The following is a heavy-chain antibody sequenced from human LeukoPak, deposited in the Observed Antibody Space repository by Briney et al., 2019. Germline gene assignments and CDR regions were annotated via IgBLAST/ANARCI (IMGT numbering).Heavy chain of an antibody. D-gene: IGHD1-1*01. CDR1: GGSISTYY. Sequence: SETLSLTCTVSGGSISTYYWTWIRQPPGKGLERIGYIYSSGTTKYNPSLKSRVTISLDISKNQFSLKLNSVTAADTAVYYCARDDWNNWFDPWGRGTLVIVSS. V-gene: IGHV4-59*01. J-gene: IGHJ5*02. CDR2: IYSSGTT. CDR3: ARDDWNNWFDP.